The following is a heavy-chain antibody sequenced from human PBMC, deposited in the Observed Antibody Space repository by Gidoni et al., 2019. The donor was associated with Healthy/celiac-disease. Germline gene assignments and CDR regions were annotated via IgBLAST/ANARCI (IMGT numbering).Heavy chain of an antibody. J-gene: IGHJ3*02. CDR1: GGSISSGSYY. CDR2: IYTSGST. Sequence: QLHLQESVPALVKPSHTLSLTCTVPGGSISSGSYYWSWIRQPAGKGLEWIGRIYTSGSTNYNPSLKSRVTISVDTSKNQFSLKLSSVTAADTAVYYCASSEDTAMAPDAFDIWGQGTMVTVSS. V-gene: IGHV4-61*02. CDR3: ASSEDTAMAPDAFDI. D-gene: IGHD5-18*01.